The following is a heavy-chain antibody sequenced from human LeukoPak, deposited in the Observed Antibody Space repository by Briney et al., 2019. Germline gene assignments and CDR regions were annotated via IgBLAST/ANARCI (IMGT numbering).Heavy chain of an antibody. V-gene: IGHV3-7*01. CDR2: IKQDGSEK. Sequence: GGSLRLSCAASGFTFSSYWMTWVRQAPGKGLEGVANIKQDGSEKYYVVSVKGRFTISRDNAKNSLYLQMSSLRAEDTAVYYGARTRSITMIVVPTPYYFDYWGQGTLVTVSS. CDR1: GFTFSSYW. J-gene: IGHJ4*02. CDR3: ARTRSITMIVVPTPYYFDY. D-gene: IGHD3-22*01.